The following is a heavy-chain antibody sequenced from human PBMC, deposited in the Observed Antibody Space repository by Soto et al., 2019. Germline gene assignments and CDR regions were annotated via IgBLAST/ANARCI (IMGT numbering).Heavy chain of an antibody. J-gene: IGHJ3*02. CDR2: IYYSGST. CDR1: CGSVSSGSYS. Sequence: SETLSLTRTVSCGSVSSGSYSWSWIREAPGKGLEWIGYIYYSGSTNYNPSLKSRVTISVDTSKNQFSLKLSSVTAADTAVYYCARWADYTDAFDIWGRGTMVTV. CDR3: ARWADYTDAFDI. D-gene: IGHD4-4*01. V-gene: IGHV4-61*01.